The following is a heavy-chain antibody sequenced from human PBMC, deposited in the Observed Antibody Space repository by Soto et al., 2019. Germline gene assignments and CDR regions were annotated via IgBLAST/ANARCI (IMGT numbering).Heavy chain of an antibody. J-gene: IGHJ4*02. Sequence: EVQLLESGGGLVQPGGSLRLSCAASGFTFSSYAMSWVRQAPGKGLEWVSSISNSDDTYYAASVKGRFTISRDKSKDTLHLQMNSLRAEDTALYYCAKLRGLPWYFDFWGQGTLVTVSS. CDR3: AKLRGLPWYFDF. V-gene: IGHV3-23*01. CDR2: ISNSDDT. CDR1: GFTFSSYA.